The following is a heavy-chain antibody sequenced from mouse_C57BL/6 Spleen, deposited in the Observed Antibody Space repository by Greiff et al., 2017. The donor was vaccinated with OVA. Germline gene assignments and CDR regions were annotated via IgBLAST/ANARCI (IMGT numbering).Heavy chain of an antibody. V-gene: IGHV5-6*01. J-gene: IGHJ4*01. D-gene: IGHD2-5*01. CDR2: LSSGGSYT. CDR1: GFTFSSYG. CDR3: ANSNYYAMDY. Sequence: EVQVVESGGDLVKPGGSLKLSCAASGFTFSSYGMSWVRQTPDKRLEWVATLSSGGSYTYYPDSVKGRFTISRDNAKNTLYLQMSSLKSEDTAMYYCANSNYYAMDYWGQGTSVTVSS.